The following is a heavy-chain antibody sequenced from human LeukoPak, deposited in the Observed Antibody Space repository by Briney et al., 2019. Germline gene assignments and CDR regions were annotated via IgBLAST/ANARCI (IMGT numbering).Heavy chain of an antibody. V-gene: IGHV4-59*01. J-gene: IGHJ4*02. CDR3: AREPRDGYNLFDY. CDR2: IYYGGST. D-gene: IGHD5-24*01. Sequence: SETLSLTCTVSGGSISSYYWSWIRQPPGKGLEWIGYIYYGGSTNYNPSLKSRVTISVDTSKNQFSLKLSSVTAADTAVYYCAREPRDGYNLFDYWGQGTLVTVSS. CDR1: GGSISSYY.